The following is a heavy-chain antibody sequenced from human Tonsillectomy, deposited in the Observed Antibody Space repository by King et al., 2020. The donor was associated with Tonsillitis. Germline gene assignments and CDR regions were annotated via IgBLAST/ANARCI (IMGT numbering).Heavy chain of an antibody. CDR2: ISAYNGNT. CDR1: GYTFTSYG. Sequence: QLVQSGAEVKKPGASVKVSCKASGYTFTSYGISWVRQAPGQGLEWMGWISAYNGNTNYAQKLQGRVTMTTDTSTSTAYMELRSLRSDDTAVYYCAREHPWDYDSSGYYWGAPYGNDAFDIWGQGTMVTVSS. D-gene: IGHD3-22*01. V-gene: IGHV1-18*01. J-gene: IGHJ3*02. CDR3: AREHPWDYDSSGYYWGAPYGNDAFDI.